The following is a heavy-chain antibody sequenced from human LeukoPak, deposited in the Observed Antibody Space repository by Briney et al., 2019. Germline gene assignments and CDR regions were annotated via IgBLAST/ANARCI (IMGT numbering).Heavy chain of an antibody. CDR2: ISGSGGST. CDR1: GFTFSSYG. CDR3: AKEDYDYVWGSYRYNWFDP. J-gene: IGHJ5*02. Sequence: PGGTLRLSCAASGFTFSSYGMSWVRQAPGKGLEWVSAISGSGGSTYYADSMKGRFTISRDNSKNTLYLQMNSLRAEDTAVYYCAKEDYDYVWGSYRYNWFDPWGQGTLVTVSS. V-gene: IGHV3-23*01. D-gene: IGHD3-16*02.